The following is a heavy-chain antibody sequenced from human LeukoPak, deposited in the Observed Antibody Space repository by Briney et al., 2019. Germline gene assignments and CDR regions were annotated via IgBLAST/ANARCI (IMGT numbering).Heavy chain of an antibody. J-gene: IGHJ4*02. Sequence: PSETLSLTCAVSGYSISSGYYWGWIRQPPGKGLEWIGSIYHSGSTYYNPSLKSRVTISVDTSMNQFSLKLSYVTGADTAVYYCARVGSQYSSSWNFDYWGQGTLVTVSS. V-gene: IGHV4-38-2*01. CDR1: GYSISSGYY. D-gene: IGHD6-13*01. CDR2: IYHSGST. CDR3: ARVGSQYSSSWNFDY.